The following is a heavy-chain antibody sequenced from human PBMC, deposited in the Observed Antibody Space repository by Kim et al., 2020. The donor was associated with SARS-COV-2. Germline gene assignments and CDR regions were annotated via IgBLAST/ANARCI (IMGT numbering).Heavy chain of an antibody. CDR3: AKSRGTSGLGGHCDD. Sequence: ADAVKGAFTISRDNFKNTLYLQMNSLGAEDTAVYYCAKSRGTSGLGGHCDDWGQGTLVTV. J-gene: IGHJ4*02. D-gene: IGHD1-26*01. V-gene: IGHV3-23*01.